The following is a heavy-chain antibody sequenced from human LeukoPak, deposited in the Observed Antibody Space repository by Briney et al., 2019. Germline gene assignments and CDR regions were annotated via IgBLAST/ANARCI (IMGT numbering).Heavy chain of an antibody. CDR3: ARRAYSSSWANDAFDI. Sequence: GESLKISCKGSGYSFTSYWIGWVRQMPGKGLEWMGIIYPGDSDTRYSPSFQGQVTISADKSISTAYLQWSSLKASDTAMYYCARRAYSSSWANDAFDIWGQGTMVTVSS. CDR2: IYPGDSDT. V-gene: IGHV5-51*01. J-gene: IGHJ3*02. D-gene: IGHD6-13*01. CDR1: GYSFTSYW.